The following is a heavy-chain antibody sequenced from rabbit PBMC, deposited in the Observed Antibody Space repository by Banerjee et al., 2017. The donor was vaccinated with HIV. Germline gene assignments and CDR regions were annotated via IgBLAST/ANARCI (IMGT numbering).Heavy chain of an antibody. CDR3: ARDTGTSFSSYGMDL. Sequence: EESGGGLVQPEGSLTLTCTVSGFSFSSNWICWVRQAPGKGLEWIACIDTNDGDTDYANWPKGRFTISKTSSTTVTLQMTSLTAADTATYFCARDTGTSFSSYGMDLWGPGTLVTVS. D-gene: IGHD8-1*01. CDR2: IDTNDGDT. V-gene: IGHV1S45*01. J-gene: IGHJ6*01. CDR1: GFSFSSNW.